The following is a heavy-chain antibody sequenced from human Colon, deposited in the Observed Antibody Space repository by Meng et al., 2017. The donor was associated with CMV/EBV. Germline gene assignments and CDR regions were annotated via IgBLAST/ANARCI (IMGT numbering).Heavy chain of an antibody. CDR2: ISPRGGSGPGSA. D-gene: IGHD3-22*01. J-gene: IGHJ4*02. CDR1: GFTFSDYA. V-gene: IGHV3-23*01. CDR3: VKNNDRYQYSRGYFVD. Sequence: GESLKISCGASGFTFSDYAMSWVRQIPGKGLEWVSSISPRGGSGPGSAYYADSVKGRFTISRDNSENTLYLQMSSLGAEDTAIYYCVKNNDRYQYSRGYFVDWGQGTLVTVSS.